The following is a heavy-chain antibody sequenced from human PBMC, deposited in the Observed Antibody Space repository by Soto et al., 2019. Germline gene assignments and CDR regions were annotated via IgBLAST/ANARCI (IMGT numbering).Heavy chain of an antibody. CDR1: GFTFSSYA. V-gene: IGHV3-23*01. Sequence: GGSLRLSCAASGFTFSSYAMSWVRQAPGKGLEWVSAISGSGGSTYYADSVKGRFTISRDNSKNTLYLQMNSLRAEDTAVYYCAKDFSGNSYYDILTGSQDFDYWGQGTLVTVSS. D-gene: IGHD3-9*01. CDR2: ISGSGGST. CDR3: AKDFSGNSYYDILTGSQDFDY. J-gene: IGHJ4*02.